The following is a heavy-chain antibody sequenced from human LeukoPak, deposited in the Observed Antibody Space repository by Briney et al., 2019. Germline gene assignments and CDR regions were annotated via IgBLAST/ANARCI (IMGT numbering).Heavy chain of an antibody. D-gene: IGHD3-10*01. CDR3: ASLAGMVRGKRDYYYGMDV. CDR2: IYYSGST. Sequence: PSETLSLTCTVSGGSISSYYWSWIRQPPGKGLEWIGYIYYSGSTNYNPSLKSRVTISVDTSKNQFSLKLSSVTAADTAVYYCASLAGMVRGKRDYYYGMDVWGQGTTVTVSS. CDR1: GGSISSYY. J-gene: IGHJ6*02. V-gene: IGHV4-59*01.